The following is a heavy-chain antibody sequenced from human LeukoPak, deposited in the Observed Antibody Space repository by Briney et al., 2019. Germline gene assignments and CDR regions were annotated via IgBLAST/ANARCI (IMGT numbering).Heavy chain of an antibody. Sequence: GGSLRLSCTASGFTFSTYWINWVRQSPGEGMVWVALINGDGSTTTHADSVKGRFTISRDNAKNTAYLQMNSLRDEDTAVYFCARDYAGSPDYWGQGTLVTVSA. CDR1: GFTFSTYW. V-gene: IGHV3-74*03. J-gene: IGHJ4*02. CDR2: INGDGSTT. D-gene: IGHD3-10*01. CDR3: ARDYAGSPDY.